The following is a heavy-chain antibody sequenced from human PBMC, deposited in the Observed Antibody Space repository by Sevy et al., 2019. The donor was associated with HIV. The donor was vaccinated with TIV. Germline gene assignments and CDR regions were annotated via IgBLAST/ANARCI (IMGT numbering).Heavy chain of an antibody. CDR3: ATDLTTNYFDY. CDR2: IKSRADGGTT. J-gene: IGHJ4*02. CDR1: GFIFTNAW. V-gene: IGHV3-15*01. D-gene: IGHD1-1*01. Sequence: GGSLRLSCAASGFIFTNAWMTWVRQAPGKGLEWVGRIKSRADGGTTDHAAPVKGRFTISRDDSKNTLYLQMNSLKTVDTAVYYCATDLTTNYFDYWGQGTLVTVSS.